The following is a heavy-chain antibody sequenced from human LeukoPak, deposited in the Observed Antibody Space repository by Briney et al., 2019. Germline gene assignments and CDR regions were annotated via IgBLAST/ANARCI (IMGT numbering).Heavy chain of an antibody. CDR2: IYPGDSDT. V-gene: IGHV5-51*01. CDR3: ARLWVATLDS. Sequence: GESLKISCKGSGYSSRSYWIVWVRQMPGKGLEWMGIIYPGDSDTRYSPSFQGQVTISADKSISTAYLQWSSLKASDTAMYYCARLWVATLDSWGQGTLVTVSS. D-gene: IGHD5-12*01. CDR1: GYSSRSYW. J-gene: IGHJ4*02.